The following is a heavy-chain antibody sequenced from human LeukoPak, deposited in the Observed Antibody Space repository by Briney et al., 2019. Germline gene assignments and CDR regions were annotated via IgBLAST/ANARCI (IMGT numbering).Heavy chain of an antibody. CDR2: THSCNGNT. CDR3: ARGWELDS. D-gene: IGHD1-26*01. J-gene: IGHJ4*02. CDR1: GYTFTNYV. V-gene: IGHV1-18*01. Sequence: ASVKVSCKASGYTFTNYVISWMRQAPGQGLEWMGWTHSCNGNTNYAQKLQGRVTMTTDTSTSTAYMELRRLKSDDTAVYYCARGWELDSWGQGTLVTVSS.